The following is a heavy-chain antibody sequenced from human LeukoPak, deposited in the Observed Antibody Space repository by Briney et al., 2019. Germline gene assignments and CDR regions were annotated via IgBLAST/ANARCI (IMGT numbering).Heavy chain of an antibody. CDR3: ARGPTVTAYDY. CDR2: IYYSGST. V-gene: IGHV4-59*01. D-gene: IGHD2-21*02. Sequence: SETLSLTCTVSGGSISSYYWSWIRQPPGKGLEWIGYIYYSGSTNYNPSLKSRVTISVDTSKNQFSLILSSVTAADTAVYYCARGPTVTAYDYWGQGTLLTVSS. CDR1: GGSISSYY. J-gene: IGHJ4*02.